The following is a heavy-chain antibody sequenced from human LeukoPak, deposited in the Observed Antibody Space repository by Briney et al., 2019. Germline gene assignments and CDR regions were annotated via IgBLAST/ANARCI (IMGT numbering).Heavy chain of an antibody. CDR1: GGSISSYY. D-gene: IGHD3-10*01. V-gene: IGHV4-59*01. CDR2: IYYSGST. CDR3: ARVIGDIGPEVHRTYYFDY. Sequence: PSETLSLTCTVSGGSISSYYGSWIRQPPGKGLEWIGYIYYSGSTNYNPSLKSRVTISVDTSKNQFCLKLSSVTAADTAVYYCARVIGDIGPEVHRTYYFDYWGQGTLVTVSS. J-gene: IGHJ4*02.